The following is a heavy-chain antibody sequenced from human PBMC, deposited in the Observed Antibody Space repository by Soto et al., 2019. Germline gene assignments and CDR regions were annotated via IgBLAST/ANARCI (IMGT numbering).Heavy chain of an antibody. D-gene: IGHD3-22*01. CDR2: ISSSSSTI. Sequence: PGGSLSLSCAASGFTFSSYSMNWVRQAPGKGLEWVSYISSSSSTIYYADSVKGRFTISRDNAKNSLYLQMNSLRAEDTAVYYCAREDYYYDSSPKYGMDVWGQGTTVTVSS. CDR3: AREDYYYDSSPKYGMDV. V-gene: IGHV3-48*01. J-gene: IGHJ6*02. CDR1: GFTFSSYS.